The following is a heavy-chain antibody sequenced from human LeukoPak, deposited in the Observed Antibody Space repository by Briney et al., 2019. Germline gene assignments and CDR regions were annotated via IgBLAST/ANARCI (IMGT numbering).Heavy chain of an antibody. V-gene: IGHV1-2*02. CDR1: GYTFTGYY. CDR3: ASFLGEGCSSTSCYIASWFDP. D-gene: IGHD2-2*02. Sequence: GASVKVSCKASGYTFTGYYMHWVRQAPGQGLEWMGWINPNSGGTNYAQKFQGRVTMTRDTSISTAYMELSRLRSDDTAVYYCASFLGEGCSSTSCYIASWFDPWGQGTLVTVSS. J-gene: IGHJ5*02. CDR2: INPNSGGT.